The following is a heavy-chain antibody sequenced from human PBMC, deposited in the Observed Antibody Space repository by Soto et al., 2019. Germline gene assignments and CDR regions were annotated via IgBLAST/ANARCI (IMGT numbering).Heavy chain of an antibody. Sequence: QVQLHESGPGLVKPSQTLSLTCSVSDGSIRSFDYFWTWIRQHPGKVLEWIGYISHSGASYYNPFLKDRVPLSADTAEIHFALQQTSVTAPDAGIFHCARANGGFGELDGMDAWGQGALVTVS. CDR1: DGSIRSFDYF. D-gene: IGHD3-10*01. CDR3: ARANGGFGELDGMDA. J-gene: IGHJ5*02. CDR2: ISHSGAS. V-gene: IGHV4-31*03.